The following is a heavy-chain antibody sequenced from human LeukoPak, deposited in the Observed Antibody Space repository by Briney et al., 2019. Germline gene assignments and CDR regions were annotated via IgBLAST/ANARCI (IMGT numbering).Heavy chain of an antibody. V-gene: IGHV3-74*01. D-gene: IGHD1-14*01. Sequence: GGSLRLSCAASGFTFSSYSMNWVRQAPGKGLVWVSRINGDGTSTSYADSVKGRFTISRDNAKNTLYLQMNSLRAEDTALYYCAGGSEYWGQGTLVTVSS. CDR2: INGDGTST. J-gene: IGHJ4*02. CDR3: AGGSEY. CDR1: GFTFSSYS.